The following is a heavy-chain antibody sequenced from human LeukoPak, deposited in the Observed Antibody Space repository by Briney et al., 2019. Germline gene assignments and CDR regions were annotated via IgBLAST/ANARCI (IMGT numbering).Heavy chain of an antibody. CDR1: GGSISSSSYY. V-gene: IGHV4-39*07. D-gene: IGHD3-22*01. CDR2: IYYSGST. Sequence: SETLSLTCTVSGGSISSSSYYWGWIRQPPGKGLEWIGSIYYSGSTYYNPSLKSRVTISVDTSKNQFSLKLSSVTAADTAVYYCAREAGGTNYYDSSGYAFDYWGQGTLVTVSS. CDR3: AREAGGTNYYDSSGYAFDY. J-gene: IGHJ4*02.